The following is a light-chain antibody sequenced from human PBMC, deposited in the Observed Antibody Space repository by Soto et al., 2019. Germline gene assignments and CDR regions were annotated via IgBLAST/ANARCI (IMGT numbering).Light chain of an antibody. CDR2: PEGSGSY. CDR1: SGHSSYI. CDR3: ETWDSNTWV. Sequence: QSVLTQSSSASAALRSSVKLTCTLSSGHSSYIIAWHQQQPGKAPRYLMKPEGSGSYNKGSGVPDRFSGSSSGADRYLTISNLQFEDEADYYCETWDSNTWVFGGGTKLTVL. J-gene: IGLJ3*02. V-gene: IGLV4-60*02.